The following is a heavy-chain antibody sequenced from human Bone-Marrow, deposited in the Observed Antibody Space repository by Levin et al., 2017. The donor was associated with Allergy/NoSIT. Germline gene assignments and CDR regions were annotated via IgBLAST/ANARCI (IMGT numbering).Heavy chain of an antibody. CDR2: INSRGGTI. D-gene: IGHD6-19*01. J-gene: IGHJ3*02. CDR1: RFTFSDYY. CDR3: ATAVGGFLHAFDI. Sequence: PGGSLRLSCAASRFTFSDYYMNWIRLAPGKGLEWISYINSRGGTIFYADSVKGRFTISRDNAKNSLYLQMNSLRAEDTALYYCATAVGGFLHAFDIWGQGTMVTVSS. V-gene: IGHV3-11*01.